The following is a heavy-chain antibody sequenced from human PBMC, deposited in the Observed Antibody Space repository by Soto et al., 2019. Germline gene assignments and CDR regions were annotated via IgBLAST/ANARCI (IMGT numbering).Heavy chain of an antibody. Sequence: EVQLVESGGGLVQPGGSLRLSCAASGFTFSSYSMNWVRQAPGKGLEWVSYISSSSSTIYYADSVKGRFTISRDNANNPLYLQMNSLRAEDTAVYYCARSVVIAVADNVDYWGQGTLVTVSS. CDR2: ISSSSSTI. J-gene: IGHJ4*02. D-gene: IGHD6-19*01. CDR1: GFTFSSYS. CDR3: ARSVVIAVADNVDY. V-gene: IGHV3-48*01.